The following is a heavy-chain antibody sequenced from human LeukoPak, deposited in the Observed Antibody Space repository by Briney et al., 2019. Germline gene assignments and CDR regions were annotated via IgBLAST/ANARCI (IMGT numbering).Heavy chain of an antibody. CDR3: ARDLNWCFDY. D-gene: IGHD1-20*01. CDR1: GLTFSSYG. V-gene: IGHV3-21*05. CDR2: ISSTGDI. Sequence: GGSLRLSCAASGLTFSSYGMHGVRQAPGKGREWVSYISSTGDIYYADSVKGRFTISRDDAKNSRYLQMTSLRAEDTALYYCARDLNWCFDYWGQGTLVTVSS. J-gene: IGHJ4*02.